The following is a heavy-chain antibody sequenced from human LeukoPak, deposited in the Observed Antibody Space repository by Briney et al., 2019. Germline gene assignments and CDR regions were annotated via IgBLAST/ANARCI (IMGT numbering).Heavy chain of an antibody. CDR1: GFTFDDYG. CDR2: INWNGGST. Sequence: AGGSLRLSCAASGFTFDDYGMSWVRQAPGKVLEWVSNINWNGGSTGYADSVRGRFTISRDNAKNSLYLQMNSLRAADTAVYYCARELAYCGGDSVGCLAYWGQGTLVTVSS. CDR3: ARELAYCGGDSVGCLAY. D-gene: IGHD2-21*02. J-gene: IGHJ4*02. V-gene: IGHV3-20*04.